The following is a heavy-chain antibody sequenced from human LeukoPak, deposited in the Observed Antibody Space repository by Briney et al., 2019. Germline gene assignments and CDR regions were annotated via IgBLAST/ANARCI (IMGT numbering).Heavy chain of an antibody. CDR3: ARDLGGVGASPFDC. V-gene: IGHV3-30-3*01. CDR2: ISYDGSNK. CDR1: GFTFSSHA. D-gene: IGHD1-26*01. J-gene: IGHJ4*02. Sequence: QPGGSLRLSCAASGFTFSSHALHWVRQAPGKGLEWVAVISYDGSNKYYADSVKGRFTISRDNSKNTLYLQMNSLRAEDTAVYYCARDLGGVGASPFDCWGQGTLVTVSS.